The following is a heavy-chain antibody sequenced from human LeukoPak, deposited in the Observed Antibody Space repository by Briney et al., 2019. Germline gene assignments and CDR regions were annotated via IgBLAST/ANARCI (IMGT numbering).Heavy chain of an antibody. CDR1: DGSISTHY. CDR2: IHTNENT. V-gene: IGHV4-4*07. J-gene: IGHJ4*02. CDR3: ARIYDFWSNSIYYFDY. Sequence: SETLSLICTVSDGSISTHYWSWIRQPAGKGLEWIGRIHTNENTNYNPSLKSRVTMSVDMSKNQFSLKLSSVTAADMAVYFCARIYDFWSNSIYYFDYWGQGALVTVSS. D-gene: IGHD3-3*01.